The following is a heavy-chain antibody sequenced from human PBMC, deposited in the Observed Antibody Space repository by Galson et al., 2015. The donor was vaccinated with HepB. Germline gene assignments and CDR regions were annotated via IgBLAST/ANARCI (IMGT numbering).Heavy chain of an antibody. CDR1: GGSISSSNW. CDR3: ARDLMQQLVPSGFDP. Sequence: SETLSLTCAVSGGSISSSNWRSWVRQPPGKGLEWIGEIYHSGSTNYNPSLKSRVTISVDKSKNQFSLKLSSVTAADTAVYYCARDLMQQLVPSGFDPWGQGTLVTVSS. D-gene: IGHD6-13*01. J-gene: IGHJ5*02. V-gene: IGHV4-4*02. CDR2: IYHSGST.